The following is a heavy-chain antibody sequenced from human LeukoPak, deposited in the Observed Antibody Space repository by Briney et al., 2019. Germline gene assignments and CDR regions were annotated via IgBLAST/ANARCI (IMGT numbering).Heavy chain of an antibody. V-gene: IGHV4-30-4*01. CDR1: GGSISSGDYY. D-gene: IGHD3-10*01. CDR3: ARGRGYYGSGSYYPDY. Sequence: PSETLSLTCTVSGGSISSGDYYWSWIRQPPGKGLEWFGYIYYSGSTYYNPSLKSRVTISVDTSKNQFSLKLSSVTAADTAVYYCARGRGYYGSGSYYPDYWGQGTLVTVSS. CDR2: IYYSGST. J-gene: IGHJ4*02.